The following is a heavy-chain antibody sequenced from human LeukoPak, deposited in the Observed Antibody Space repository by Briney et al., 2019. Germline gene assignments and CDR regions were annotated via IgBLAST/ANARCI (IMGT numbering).Heavy chain of an antibody. CDR2: IYYSGST. V-gene: IGHV4-59*01. J-gene: IGHJ4*02. D-gene: IGHD5-18*01. CDR3: ASMAWGGYSYGRYYSDY. CDR1: GGSISSYY. Sequence: PSETLSLTCTVSGGSISSYYWSRIRQPPGKGLEWIGYIYYSGSTNYNPSLKSRVTMSVDTSKTQFSLKLSSVTAADTAVYYCASMAWGGYSYGRYYSDYWGQGTLVTVSS.